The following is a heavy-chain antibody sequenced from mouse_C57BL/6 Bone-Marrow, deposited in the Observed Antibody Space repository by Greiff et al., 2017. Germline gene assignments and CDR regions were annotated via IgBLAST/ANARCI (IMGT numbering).Heavy chain of an antibody. J-gene: IGHJ2*01. Sequence: QVQLKESGAELARPGASVKLSCKASGYTSTSYGISWVKQRTGQGLEWIGEIYPRSGNTYYNEKFKGKATLTADKSSSTAYMELRSLTSEDSAVYFCARENYYGSSSYYFDYWGQGTTLTGSS. CDR2: IYPRSGNT. CDR1: GYTSTSYG. D-gene: IGHD1-1*01. CDR3: ARENYYGSSSYYFDY. V-gene: IGHV1-81*01.